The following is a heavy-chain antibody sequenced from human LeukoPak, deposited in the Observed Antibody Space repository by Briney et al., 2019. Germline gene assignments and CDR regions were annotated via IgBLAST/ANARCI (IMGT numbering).Heavy chain of an antibody. Sequence: GGSLRLSCAASGFTFSSYWMHWVRQAPGKGLVWVSRINSDGSSTSYADSVKGRFTISRDNAKNTLYLQMNSLRAEDTAVYYCARDDAVHYDILTGYSYWGQGTLVTVSS. J-gene: IGHJ4*02. CDR3: ARDDAVHYDILTGYSY. V-gene: IGHV3-74*01. CDR1: GFTFSSYW. D-gene: IGHD3-9*01. CDR2: INSDGSST.